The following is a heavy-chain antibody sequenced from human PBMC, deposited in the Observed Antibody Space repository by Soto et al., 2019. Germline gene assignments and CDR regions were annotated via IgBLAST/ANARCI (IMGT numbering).Heavy chain of an antibody. J-gene: IGHJ6*02. CDR3: ARPRDGFGDFYYGLDV. Sequence: PGGSLRLSCAASGFTFRSYGMHWVRQAPGKGLEWVAVISYDGANKYYADSVKGRFTISRDNSKNTLYLQMNSLRVEDTAVYYCARPRDGFGDFYYGLDVWGQGTTVTVSS. V-gene: IGHV3-30*03. D-gene: IGHD3-10*01. CDR2: ISYDGANK. CDR1: GFTFRSYG.